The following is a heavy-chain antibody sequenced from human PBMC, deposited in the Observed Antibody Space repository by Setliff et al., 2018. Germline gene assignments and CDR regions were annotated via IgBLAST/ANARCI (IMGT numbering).Heavy chain of an antibody. CDR2: TIPMFGST. V-gene: IGHV1-69*05. CDR1: GYTFANYG. Sequence: SVKVSCKASGYTFANYGLHWVRQAPGQRLEWMGGTIPMFGSTSYAQKFQGRVTIITDESTTTAYMELSSLGSEDTAVYYCVREGVDTRSSTDHRYYMDVWGKGTTVTVS. CDR3: VREGVDTRSSTDHRYYMDV. J-gene: IGHJ6*03. D-gene: IGHD5-18*01.